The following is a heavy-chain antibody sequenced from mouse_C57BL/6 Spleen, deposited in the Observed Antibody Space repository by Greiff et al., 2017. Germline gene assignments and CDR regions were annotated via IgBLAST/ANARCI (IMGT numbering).Heavy chain of an antibody. D-gene: IGHD1-1*01. CDR3: ARYYGSSYDWYFDV. V-gene: IGHV1-72*01. Sequence: QVQLQQPGAELVKPGASVKLSCKASGYTFTSYWMHWVKQRPGRGLEWIGRIDPNSGGTKYNEKFKSKATLTVDKPSSTAYMQLSSLESEDSAVDYCARYYGSSYDWYFDVWGTGTTVTVSS. CDR1: GYTFTSYW. J-gene: IGHJ1*03. CDR2: IDPNSGGT.